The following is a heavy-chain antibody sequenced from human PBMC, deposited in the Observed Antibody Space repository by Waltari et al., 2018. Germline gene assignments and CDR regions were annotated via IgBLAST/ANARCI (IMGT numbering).Heavy chain of an antibody. CDR2: LIPIVGTA. V-gene: IGHV1-69*12. CDR3: AGDRGSSGPRAFDI. D-gene: IGHD3-22*01. J-gene: IGHJ3*02. Sequence: QVQLVQSGAEVKKPGSSVKVSCKASGGTFSSYAISWVRQAPGQGLEWMGGLIPIVGTANYAPKFQGRVTLTADESTSTAYMEVSSLRSEDTAGYYWAGDRGSSGPRAFDIWGQGTMVTVSS. CDR1: GGTFSSYA.